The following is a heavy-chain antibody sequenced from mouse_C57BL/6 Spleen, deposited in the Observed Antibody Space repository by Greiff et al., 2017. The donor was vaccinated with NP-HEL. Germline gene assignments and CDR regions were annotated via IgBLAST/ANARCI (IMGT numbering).Heavy chain of an antibody. V-gene: IGHV5-4*01. CDR2: ISDGGSYT. Sequence: EVKVVESGGGLVKPGGSLKLSCAASGFTFSSYAMSWVRQTPEKRLEWVATISDGGSYTYYPDNVKGRFTISRDNAKNNLYLQMSHLKSEDTAMYYCARERPYFDVWGTGTTVTVSS. CDR1: GFTFSSYA. CDR3: ARERPYFDV. J-gene: IGHJ1*03.